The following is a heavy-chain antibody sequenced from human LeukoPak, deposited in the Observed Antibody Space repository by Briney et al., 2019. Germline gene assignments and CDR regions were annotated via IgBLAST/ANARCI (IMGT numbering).Heavy chain of an antibody. CDR1: GGSISSYY. V-gene: IGHV4-59*01. CDR3: ASRIAAAGTGRGYFDY. Sequence: SETLSLTCTVSGGSISSYYWSWIRQPPGKGLEWTGYIYYSGSTNYNPSLKSRVTISVDTSKNQFSLKLSSVTAADTAVYYCASRIAAAGTGRGYFDYWGQGTLVTVSS. D-gene: IGHD6-13*01. CDR2: IYYSGST. J-gene: IGHJ4*02.